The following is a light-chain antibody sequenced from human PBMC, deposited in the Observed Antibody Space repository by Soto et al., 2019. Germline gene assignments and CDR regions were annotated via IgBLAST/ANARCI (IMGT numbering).Light chain of an antibody. J-gene: IGKJ1*01. Sequence: DIVVTQSPLSLPVTPGEPASISCRSSQSLLHSNGYNYLDWYLQKPGQSPQLLIYLGSNRASGVPDRFRGSESGTDFTLQISRVEAEDVGVYYCMQALQTPGTFGQGTKVEIK. CDR2: LGS. CDR3: MQALQTPGT. CDR1: QSLLHSNGYNY. V-gene: IGKV2-28*01.